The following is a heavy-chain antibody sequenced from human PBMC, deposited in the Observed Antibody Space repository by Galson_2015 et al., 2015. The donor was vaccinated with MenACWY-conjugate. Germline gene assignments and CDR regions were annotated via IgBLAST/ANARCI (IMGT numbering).Heavy chain of an antibody. J-gene: IGHJ4*02. CDR2: IIPIFGTA. Sequence: SVKVSCKASGGTFSSYAISWVRQAPGQGLEWMGGIIPIFGTANYAQKFQGRVTITADESTSTAYMELRSLRSDDTAVYYCARREGQWLGWVYWGQGTLVTVSS. V-gene: IGHV1-69*13. CDR3: ARREGQWLGWVY. D-gene: IGHD6-19*01. CDR1: GGTFSSYA.